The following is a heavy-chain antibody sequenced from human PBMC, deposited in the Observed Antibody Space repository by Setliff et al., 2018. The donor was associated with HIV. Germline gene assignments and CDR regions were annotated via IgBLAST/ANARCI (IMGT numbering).Heavy chain of an antibody. J-gene: IGHJ3*02. V-gene: IGHV1-2*02. D-gene: IGHD4-17*01. Sequence: ASVKVSCKSSGYTFTGHYMHWVRQDPGQGLEWMGWINPNSGGTNYAQKFQGRVTMTRDTSISTAYMELSRLRSDDTAVYYCARDGGPYVDYGGGAFDIWGQGTMVTVS. CDR1: GYTFTGHY. CDR2: INPNSGGT. CDR3: ARDGGPYVDYGGGAFDI.